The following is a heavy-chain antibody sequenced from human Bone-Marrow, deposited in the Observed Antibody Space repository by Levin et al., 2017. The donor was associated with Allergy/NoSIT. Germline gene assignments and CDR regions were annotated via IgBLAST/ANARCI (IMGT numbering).Heavy chain of an antibody. CDR2: IDTSGSTI. D-gene: IGHD2-15*01. Sequence: GGSLRLSCAASGFTFSSYEMNWVRQAPGKGLEWVSYIDTSGSTIYYAESVKGRFTISRDNAKNSLYLQMNSLRAEDTAVYYCARVQKDILLVVDAVLDYWGQGTLVTVSS. V-gene: IGHV3-48*03. J-gene: IGHJ4*02. CDR3: ARVQKDILLVVDAVLDY. CDR1: GFTFSSYE.